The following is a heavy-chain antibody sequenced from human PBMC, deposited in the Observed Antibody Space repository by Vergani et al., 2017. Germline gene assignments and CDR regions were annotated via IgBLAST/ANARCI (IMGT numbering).Heavy chain of an antibody. CDR3: AKVLAPAAIHDAFDI. CDR1: GFTFSSYA. J-gene: IGHJ3*02. D-gene: IGHD2-2*02. CDR2: IYSGGSSA. Sequence: EVQLLESGGGLVQPGGSLRLSCAASGFTFSSYAMSWVRQAPGKGLEWVSVIYSGGSSAYYADSVNGRFTISRDNSKNTLYLQMNSLRAEDTALYNCAKVLAPAAIHDAFDIWGQGTMVTVSS. V-gene: IGHV3-23*03.